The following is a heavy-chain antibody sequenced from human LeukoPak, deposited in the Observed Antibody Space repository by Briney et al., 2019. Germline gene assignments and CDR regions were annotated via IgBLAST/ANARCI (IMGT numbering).Heavy chain of an antibody. CDR3: ARDSPIYVTMVRGSLYYYYMDV. Sequence: SETLSLTCTVSGGSISSYYWSWIRQPPGKGLEWIGYIYYSGSTNYNPSLKSRVTISVDTSKNQFSLKLSSVTAADTAVYYCARDSPIYVTMVRGSLYYYYMDVWGKGTTVTVSS. J-gene: IGHJ6*03. CDR2: IYYSGST. V-gene: IGHV4-59*12. CDR1: GGSISSYY. D-gene: IGHD3-10*01.